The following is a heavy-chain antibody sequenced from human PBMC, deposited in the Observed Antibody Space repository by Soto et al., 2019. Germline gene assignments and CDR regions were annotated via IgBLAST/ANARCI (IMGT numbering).Heavy chain of an antibody. D-gene: IGHD2-2*01. CDR3: AKGLCSSTSCYVGS. Sequence: EVQLLESGGGLVQPGGSLRLSCAASGFTFSSYAMSWVRQAPEKGLEWVSVISGSGGSTYYADSVRGRFTISRDNSKNTVYLQMTSLRAEDTALYYCAKGLCSSTSCYVGSWGQGTLVTVSS. J-gene: IGHJ5*02. V-gene: IGHV3-23*01. CDR2: ISGSGGST. CDR1: GFTFSSYA.